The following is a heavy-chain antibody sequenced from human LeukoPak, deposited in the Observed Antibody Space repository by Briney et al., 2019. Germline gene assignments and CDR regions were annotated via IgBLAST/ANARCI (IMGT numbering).Heavy chain of an antibody. Sequence: GASVKVSCKASGYTFTTFGFTWVRQAPGQGLEWLGWISTYNSNINYAQNFQDRLTLTTDTSTNTAYMELSSLRFDDTAIYHCARGRLPADAFDVWGQGTLVTVSS. CDR2: ISTYNSNI. CDR3: ARGRLPADAFDV. CDR1: GYTFTTFG. D-gene: IGHD2-2*01. V-gene: IGHV1-18*01. J-gene: IGHJ3*01.